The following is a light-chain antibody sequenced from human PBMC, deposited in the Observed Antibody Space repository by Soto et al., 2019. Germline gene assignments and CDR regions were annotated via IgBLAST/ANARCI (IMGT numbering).Light chain of an antibody. CDR3: QQYTNWRT. CDR1: QSVSSY. V-gene: IGKV3-15*01. Sequence: EIGLTQSPATLSLSPGERATLSCRASQSVSSYLAWYQQKPGQAPRLLIYDASTRATGIPARFSGSGSGTEFTLTISSLQSEDFAVYYCQQYTNWRTFGQGTKVDI. CDR2: DAS. J-gene: IGKJ1*01.